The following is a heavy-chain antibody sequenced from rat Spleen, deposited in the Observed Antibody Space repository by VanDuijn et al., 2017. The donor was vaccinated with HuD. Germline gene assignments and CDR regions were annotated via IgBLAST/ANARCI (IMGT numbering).Heavy chain of an antibody. Sequence: EVQLVESGGGLVQPGGSLQLSCAASGFTFSNYGMHWIRQAPTKGLEWVASVSPTGGSTYYRDSVKGRFTFSRDNAKNTQYLQMDSLRSEDTATYYCTRVEFGVRWGYFDYWGQGVMVTVSS. V-gene: IGHV5-19*01. J-gene: IGHJ2*01. D-gene: IGHD4-3*01. CDR2: VSPTGGST. CDR1: GFTFSNYG. CDR3: TRVEFGVRWGYFDY.